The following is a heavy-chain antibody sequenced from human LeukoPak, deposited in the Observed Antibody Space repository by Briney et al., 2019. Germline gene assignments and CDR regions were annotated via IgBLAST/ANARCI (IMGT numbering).Heavy chain of an antibody. CDR1: GGSFSGYY. CDR3: ARGPNYYDSSGTEDY. V-gene: IGHV4-34*01. CDR2: INHSGST. D-gene: IGHD3-22*01. J-gene: IGHJ4*02. Sequence: SETLSLTCAVYGGSFSGYYWSRIRQPPGKGLEWIGEINHSGSTNYNPSLKSRVTISVDTSKNQFSLKLSSVTAADTAVYYCARGPNYYDSSGTEDYWGQGTLVTVSS.